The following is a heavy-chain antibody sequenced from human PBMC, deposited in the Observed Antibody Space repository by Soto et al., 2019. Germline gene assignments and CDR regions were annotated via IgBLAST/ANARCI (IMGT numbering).Heavy chain of an antibody. V-gene: IGHV3-15*07. CDR1: GFTFSNAW. Sequence: PGGSLRLSCAASGFTFSNAWMNWVRQAPGKGLEWVGRIKSKTDGGTTDYAAPVKGRFTISRDDSKNTLYLQMNSLKTEDTAVYYCTTQYGDDYYYYGMDVWGQGTTVTVSS. CDR3: TTQYGDDYYYYGMDV. D-gene: IGHD4-17*01. J-gene: IGHJ6*02. CDR2: IKSKTDGGTT.